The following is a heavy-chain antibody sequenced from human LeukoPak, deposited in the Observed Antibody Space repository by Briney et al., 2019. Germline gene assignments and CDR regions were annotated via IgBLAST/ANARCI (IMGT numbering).Heavy chain of an antibody. CDR1: GGSFSGYY. Sequence: SETLSLTCAVYGGSFSGYYWSWIRQPPGKGLEWIGEINRSGSTNYNPSLKSRVTISVDTSKNQFSLKLSSVTAADTAVYYCAREAVENYYDSSGYYYWGQGTLVTVSS. CDR2: INRSGST. D-gene: IGHD3-22*01. V-gene: IGHV4-34*01. CDR3: AREAVENYYDSSGYYY. J-gene: IGHJ4*02.